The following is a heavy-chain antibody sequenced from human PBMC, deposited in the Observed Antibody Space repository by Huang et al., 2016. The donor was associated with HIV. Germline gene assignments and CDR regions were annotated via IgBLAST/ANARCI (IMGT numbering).Heavy chain of an antibody. J-gene: IGHJ5*02. CDR1: EFTFSDYA. V-gene: IGHV3-30*18. Sequence: QVQLVESGGGVVQPGRSLRLSCAASEFTFSDYAMHWVRQAPGKGLEGLAVISYDGNYKNHADYVKGRFTISRDNSKNTLYLEMNSLRAEDTAVYFCAKEIAVPGSRWFDPWGQGTLVTVSS. CDR2: ISYDGNYK. CDR3: AKEIAVPGSRWFDP. D-gene: IGHD6-13*01.